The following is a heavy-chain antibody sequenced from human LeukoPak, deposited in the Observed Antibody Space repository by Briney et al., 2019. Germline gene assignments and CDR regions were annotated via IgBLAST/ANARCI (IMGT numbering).Heavy chain of an antibody. CDR1: GFTFSSYA. J-gene: IGHJ4*02. CDR3: AKGAGGVEMATTESY. V-gene: IGHV3-23*01. D-gene: IGHD5-24*01. CDR2: ISGSGDST. Sequence: GGSLRLSCAASGFTFSSYAMSWVRQAPGKGLEWVSAISGSGDSTYYADSVKGRFTISRDNSKNTLYLQMNSLRAEDTAVYYCAKGAGGVEMATTESYWGQGTLVTVSS.